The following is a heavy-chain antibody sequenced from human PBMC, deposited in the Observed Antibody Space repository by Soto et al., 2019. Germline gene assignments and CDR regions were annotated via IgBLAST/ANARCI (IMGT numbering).Heavy chain of an antibody. CDR1: GFTFSNCA. J-gene: IGHJ5*02. Sequence: GSLRLSCASSGFTFSNCAMSWVRLAPGKGLEWVSTISGSGGGTFYADSVKGRFTISRDNSKNTFYLQMNSLRAEDTAVYYCANDWQCLSWGQGTLVTVSS. V-gene: IGHV3-23*01. D-gene: IGHD6-19*01. CDR2: ISGSGGGT. CDR3: ANDWQCLS.